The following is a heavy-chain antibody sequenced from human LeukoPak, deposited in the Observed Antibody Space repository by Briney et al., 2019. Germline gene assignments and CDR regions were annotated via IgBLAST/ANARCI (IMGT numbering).Heavy chain of an antibody. D-gene: IGHD3-16*01. J-gene: IGHJ4*02. V-gene: IGHV3-7*01. CDR2: IKQDGRQK. CDR3: AREGEGGFDY. CDR1: GFMFSNYW. Sequence: GGSLRLSCAASGFMFSNYWMSWVRQAPGKGLEWVANIKQDGRQKDYVDSVKGRFTISRDNAKNSLYLQMNSLRAEDTAVYYCAREGEGGFDYWGQGTLVTVSS.